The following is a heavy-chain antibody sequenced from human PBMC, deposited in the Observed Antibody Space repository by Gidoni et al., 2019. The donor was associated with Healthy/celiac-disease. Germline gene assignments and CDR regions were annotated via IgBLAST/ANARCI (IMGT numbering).Heavy chain of an antibody. J-gene: IGHJ4*02. CDR2: IKQAGSEK. V-gene: IGHV3-7*03. Sequence: EVQLVESGGGLVQPGGSLRLSCAASGFTFSSYWMSWVRQAPGKGLEWVANIKQAGSEKYYVDSVKGRFTISRDNAKNSLYLQMNSLRAEDTAVYYCARAGYCTNGVCYFFFDYWGQGTLVTVSS. D-gene: IGHD2-8*01. CDR1: GFTFSSYW. CDR3: ARAGYCTNGVCYFFFDY.